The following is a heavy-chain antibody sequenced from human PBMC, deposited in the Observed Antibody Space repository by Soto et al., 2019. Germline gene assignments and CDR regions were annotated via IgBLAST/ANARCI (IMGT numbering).Heavy chain of an antibody. D-gene: IGHD3-10*01. J-gene: IGHJ4*02. Sequence: SETLSLTCAVYGGSFSGYYWTWIRQPPGKGLEWIGEINHSGSTNYNPSLKSRVTISVDTSKNQFSLKLSSVTAADTAVYYCASGYGRHFDYWGQGTLVTVSS. V-gene: IGHV4-34*01. CDR3: ASGYGRHFDY. CDR2: INHSGST. CDR1: GGSFSGYY.